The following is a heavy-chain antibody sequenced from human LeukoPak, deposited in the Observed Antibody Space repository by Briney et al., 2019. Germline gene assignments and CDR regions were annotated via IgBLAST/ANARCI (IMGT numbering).Heavy chain of an antibody. Sequence: GGPLRLSCAVSGFTFSSYSMNWVRQAPGKGLEWVSSISSSSSYIYYADSMKGRFTISRDNAKNSLYLQMNSLRAEDTAVYYCARQTMGNGFDYWGQGTLVTVSS. D-gene: IGHD4/OR15-4a*01. V-gene: IGHV3-21*01. CDR1: GFTFSSYS. J-gene: IGHJ4*02. CDR2: ISSSSSYI. CDR3: ARQTMGNGFDY.